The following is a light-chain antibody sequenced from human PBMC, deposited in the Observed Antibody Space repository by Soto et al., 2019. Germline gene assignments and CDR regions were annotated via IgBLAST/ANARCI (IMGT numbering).Light chain of an antibody. CDR1: QSVSSD. Sequence: DIVVTQVPATLSKYPGETATLSCRASQSVSSDLAWYQQRPGQAPRLLIYGASTRATGIPARFRGSGSGTEFRLTISSLQSEDFATYYCQQYNTWHPKMAFGRGTKVDIK. V-gene: IGKV3-15*01. J-gene: IGKJ1*01. CDR2: GAS. CDR3: QQYNTWHPKMA.